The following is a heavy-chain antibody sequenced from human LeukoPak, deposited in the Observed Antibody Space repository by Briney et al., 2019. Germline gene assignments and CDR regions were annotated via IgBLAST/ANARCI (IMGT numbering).Heavy chain of an antibody. CDR1: GFTFSSYA. D-gene: IGHD4-17*01. CDR2: ISYDGSNK. CDR3: AKDMDHDYDDYGFDY. Sequence: GGSLRLSCAASGFTFSSYAMHWVRQAPGKGLEWVAVISYDGSNKYYADSVKGRFTISRDNSKNTVYLQMNSLRAEDTAVYYCAKDMDHDYDDYGFDYWGQGTPVTVSS. V-gene: IGHV3-30*04. J-gene: IGHJ4*02.